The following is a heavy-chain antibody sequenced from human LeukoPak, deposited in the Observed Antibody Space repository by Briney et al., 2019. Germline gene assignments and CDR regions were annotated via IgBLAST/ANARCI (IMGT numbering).Heavy chain of an antibody. Sequence: GASVKVSCKASGYTFTGYYMHWVRQAPGQGLEWMGWINPNSGGTNYAQKFQGWVTMTRDTSISTAYMELSRLRSDDTAVYFCAVGFSNEWTGWVFHYWGQGTPVTVSS. D-gene: IGHD3-3*01. V-gene: IGHV1-2*04. CDR2: INPNSGGT. CDR3: AVGFSNEWTGWVFHY. CDR1: GYTFTGYY. J-gene: IGHJ4*02.